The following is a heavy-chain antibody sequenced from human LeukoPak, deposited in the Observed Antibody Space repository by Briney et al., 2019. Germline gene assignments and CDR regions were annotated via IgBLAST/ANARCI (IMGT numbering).Heavy chain of an antibody. D-gene: IGHD3-22*01. J-gene: IGHJ4*02. CDR3: ARDQDDYYDSSGYYWYFDY. CDR2: IIPIFGTA. CDR1: GGTFSSYA. V-gene: IGHV1-69*05. Sequence: ASVKVSCKASGGTFSSYAISWVRQAPGQGLEWMGRIIPIFGTANYAQKFQCRVTITTDESTSTAYMELSSLRSEDTAVYYCARDQDDYYDSSGYYWYFDYWGQGTLVTVSS.